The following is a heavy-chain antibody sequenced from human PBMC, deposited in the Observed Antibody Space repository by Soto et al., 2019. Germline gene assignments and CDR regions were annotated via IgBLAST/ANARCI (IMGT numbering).Heavy chain of an antibody. D-gene: IGHD3-22*01. CDR3: AKVGDSSGYTYYVDY. V-gene: IGHV3-30*18. CDR1: GFTFSSYG. Sequence: QVQLVESGGGVVQPGRSLRLSCAASGFTFSSYGMHWVRQAPGKGLEWVAVISHDGSNKYYADSVKGRFTISRDNSKNTLYLQMNSLRAEDTAVYYCAKVGDSSGYTYYVDYWGQGTLVTVSS. J-gene: IGHJ4*02. CDR2: ISHDGSNK.